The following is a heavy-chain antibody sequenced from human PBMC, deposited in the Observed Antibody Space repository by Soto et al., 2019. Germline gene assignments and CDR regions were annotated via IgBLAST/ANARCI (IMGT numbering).Heavy chain of an antibody. Sequence: ASVKVSCKASGYTFASYGISWVRQAPGQGLEWMGWISAYNGNTNYAQKLQGRVTMTTDTSTSTAYMELRSLRSDDTAVYYCARNHRGIAARLSYYYGMDVWGQGTTVTVSS. CDR1: GYTFASYG. CDR3: ARNHRGIAARLSYYYGMDV. V-gene: IGHV1-18*01. J-gene: IGHJ6*02. D-gene: IGHD6-6*01. CDR2: ISAYNGNT.